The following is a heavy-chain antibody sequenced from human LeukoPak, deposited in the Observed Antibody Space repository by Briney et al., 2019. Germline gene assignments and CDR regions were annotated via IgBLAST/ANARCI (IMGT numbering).Heavy chain of an antibody. CDR1: GFTFSSYA. D-gene: IGHD3-3*01. J-gene: IGHJ4*02. CDR3: AKEYYDFWSGYPHDY. Sequence: GGSLRLSCAASGFTFSSYAMGWVRQAPGKGLEWVSAISGSGGSTYYADSVKGRFTISRDNSKNTLYLQMNSLRAEDTAVYYCAKEYYDFWSGYPHDYWGQGTLVTVSS. V-gene: IGHV3-23*01. CDR2: ISGSGGST.